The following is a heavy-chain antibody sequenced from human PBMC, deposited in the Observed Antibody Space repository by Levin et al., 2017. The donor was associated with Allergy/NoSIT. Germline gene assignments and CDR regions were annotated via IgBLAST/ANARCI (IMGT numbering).Heavy chain of an antibody. V-gene: IGHV3-23*01. J-gene: IGHJ4*02. Sequence: QAGGSLRLSCAASGFTFSTYPMVWVRQAAGRGLEWVSAIDPSGTFTYYADSVKGRFTISRDNSKNTLYLQLNSLRAEDTAVYYCAKSKESEIVNRKGFFDSWGQGTLVTVSS. CDR1: GFTFSTYP. CDR3: AKSKESEIVNRKGFFDS. CDR2: IDPSGTFT. D-gene: IGHD2/OR15-2a*01.